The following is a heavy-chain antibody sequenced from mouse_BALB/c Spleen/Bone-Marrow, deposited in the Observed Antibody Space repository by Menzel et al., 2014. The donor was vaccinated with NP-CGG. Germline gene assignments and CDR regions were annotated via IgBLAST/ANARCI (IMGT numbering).Heavy chain of an antibody. V-gene: IGHV5-6-5*01. CDR3: AREGGTTAHYYAMDY. J-gene: IGHJ4*01. D-gene: IGHD1-2*01. CDR1: GFTFSSYA. Sequence: EVKVVESGGGLVKPGGSLKLSCAASGFTFSSYAMSWVRQTPEKRLEWVASISSGGSTYYPDSVKGRFTISRDNARNILYLQMSRLRSEDTAMYYCAREGGTTAHYYAMDYWGQGTSVTVSS. CDR2: ISSGGST.